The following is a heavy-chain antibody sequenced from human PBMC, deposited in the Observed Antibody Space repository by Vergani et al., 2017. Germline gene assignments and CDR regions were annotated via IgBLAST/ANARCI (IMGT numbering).Heavy chain of an antibody. D-gene: IGHD6-13*01. CDR3: ARDLAPYISRMGAFDI. J-gene: IGHJ3*02. Sequence: QVQLVESGGGVVQPGRSLRLSCAASGFTFSSYGMHWVRQAPGKGLEWVAVIWYDGSNKYYADSVKGRFTISRDNSKNTLYLQMNSLRAEDTAVYYCARDLAPYISRMGAFDIWGQGTMVTVSS. CDR2: IWYDGSNK. CDR1: GFTFSSYG. V-gene: IGHV3-33*01.